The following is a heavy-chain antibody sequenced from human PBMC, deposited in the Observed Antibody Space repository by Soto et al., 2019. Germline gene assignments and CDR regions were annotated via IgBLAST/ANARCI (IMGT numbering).Heavy chain of an antibody. V-gene: IGHV1-18*01. J-gene: IGHJ6*03. Sequence: GASVKVSCKASGYTFTSYGISWVRQAPGQGLEWMGWISAYNGNTNYAQKLQGRVTMTTDTSTSTAYMELRSLRSDDTAVYYCARSGLYYDGWSSEGPYYYYMDVWGKGTPVTVSS. CDR1: GYTFTSYG. CDR2: ISAYNGNT. CDR3: ARSGLYYDGWSSEGPYYYYMDV. D-gene: IGHD3-3*01.